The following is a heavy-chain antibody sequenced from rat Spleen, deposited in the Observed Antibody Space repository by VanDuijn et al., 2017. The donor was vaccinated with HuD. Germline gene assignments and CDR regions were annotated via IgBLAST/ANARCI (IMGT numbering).Heavy chain of an antibody. D-gene: IGHD2-2*01. V-gene: IGHV5S13*01. CDR1: GFTFRNYG. CDR3: ARAGYLRDWYFDF. Sequence: EVQLVESGGGLVQPGRSLKLSCAASGFTFRNYGMAWVRQTPTKGLEWVESITTGGDNTYYRDSVKGRFTISRDNAKNTLYLQMDNLRSEDTATYYCARAGYLRDWYFDFWGPGTMVTVSS. CDR2: ITTGGDNT. J-gene: IGHJ1*01.